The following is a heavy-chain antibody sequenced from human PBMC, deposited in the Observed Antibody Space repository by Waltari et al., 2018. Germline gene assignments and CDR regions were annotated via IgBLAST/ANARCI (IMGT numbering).Heavy chain of an antibody. V-gene: IGHV4-61*01. CDR1: GGSVXSGSHY. D-gene: IGHD4-17*01. CDR2: IYYSGST. J-gene: IGHJ4*02. CDR3: ARITVTTXKYYFDC. Sequence: QVQLQESGPGLVKPSETLSXTCSVSGGSVXSGSHYWSWIRQPPGKGLEWIVFIYYSGSTXYNPSLKSRVTIXVDXSKXXXSXKLTSVTAXXTALXYCARITVTTXKYYFDCXGQGTLVTVXS.